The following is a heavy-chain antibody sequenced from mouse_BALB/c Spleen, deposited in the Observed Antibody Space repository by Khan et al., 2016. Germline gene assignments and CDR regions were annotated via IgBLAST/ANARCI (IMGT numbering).Heavy chain of an antibody. J-gene: IGHJ1*01. V-gene: IGHV5-12-2*01. CDR1: GFTFSSYT. Sequence: EVQLQESGGGLVQPGGSLKLSCAASGFTFSSYTMSWIRQTPEKRLEWVAYISHGGGSTYYPETVKGRFIISSDNAKKCLYLKMSSLKSEDTAMYYCARRGLRWYFDVWGAGTTVTVSS. CDR2: ISHGGGST. D-gene: IGHD1-1*01. CDR3: ARRGLRWYFDV.